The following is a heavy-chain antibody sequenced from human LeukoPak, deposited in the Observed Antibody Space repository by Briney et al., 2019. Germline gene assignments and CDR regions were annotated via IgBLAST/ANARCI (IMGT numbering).Heavy chain of an antibody. J-gene: IGHJ4*02. Sequence: SETLSLTCTVSGYSINSGYYWGWIRQPPGKGLEWIGNIYHSGSTYYNPSLKSRVTISADTSKNQFSLKLSSVTAADTAVYYCARVTGYMIEDYFDYWGQGTLVTVSS. CDR1: GYSINSGYY. D-gene: IGHD3-22*01. V-gene: IGHV4-38-2*02. CDR3: ARVTGYMIEDYFDY. CDR2: IYHSGST.